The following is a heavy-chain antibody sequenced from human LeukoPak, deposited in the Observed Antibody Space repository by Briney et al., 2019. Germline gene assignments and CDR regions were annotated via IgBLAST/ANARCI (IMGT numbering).Heavy chain of an antibody. D-gene: IGHD3-10*01. Sequence: GGSLRLSCAASGFTFSSYSMNWVRRAPGKGLEWVGRSRDKGNSYTTAYAASVRGRFTISRDDSKNSLYLQMNSLKIEDTAVYYCTKLARAPRDFDYWGQGTLVTVSS. J-gene: IGHJ4*01. CDR2: SRDKGNSYTT. CDR3: TKLARAPRDFDY. V-gene: IGHV3-72*01. CDR1: GFTFSSYS.